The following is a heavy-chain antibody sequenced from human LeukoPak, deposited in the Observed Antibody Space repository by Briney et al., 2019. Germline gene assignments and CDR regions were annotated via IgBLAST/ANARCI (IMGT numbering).Heavy chain of an antibody. D-gene: IGHD3-10*01. J-gene: IGHJ4*02. CDR2: IYTSGST. Sequence: PSETLSLTCIVSGGSISSYYWSWTRQPAGKGLEWIGRIYTSGSTNYNPYLKSRVTMSVDTSKNQFSLKLSSVTAADTAVYYCAREGELLKGFDYWGQGTLVTVSS. CDR1: GGSISSYY. CDR3: AREGELLKGFDY. V-gene: IGHV4-4*07.